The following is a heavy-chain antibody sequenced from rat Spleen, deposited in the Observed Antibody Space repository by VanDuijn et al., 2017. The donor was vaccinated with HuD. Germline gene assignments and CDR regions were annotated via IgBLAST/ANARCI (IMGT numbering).Heavy chain of an antibody. V-gene: IGHV5-29*01. CDR3: ARDVYYGLHPPFAY. J-gene: IGHJ3*01. D-gene: IGHD1-6*01. CDR2: ISSDGSST. Sequence: EVQLVESDGGLVQPGRSLKLSCAASGFTFNDHFMAWVRQAPTKGLEWVATISSDGSSTYYRDSVKGRFTSSRDNAKDTLFLQMDSLRSEDTATYYCARDVYYGLHPPFAYWGQGTLVTVSS. CDR1: GFTFNDHF.